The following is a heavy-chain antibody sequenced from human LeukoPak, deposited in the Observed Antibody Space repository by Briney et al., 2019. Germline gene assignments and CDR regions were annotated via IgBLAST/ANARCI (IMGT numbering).Heavy chain of an antibody. CDR2: ISGSGGST. D-gene: IGHD4-23*01. CDR3: AKPRRSGGNDAFDI. Sequence: GGSLRLSCAASGFTVSSNYMSWVRQAPGKGLEWVSAISGSGGSTYYADSVKGRFTISRDNSKNTLYLQMNSLRAEDTAVYYCAKPRRSGGNDAFDIWGQGTMVTVSS. V-gene: IGHV3-23*01. J-gene: IGHJ3*02. CDR1: GFTVSSNY.